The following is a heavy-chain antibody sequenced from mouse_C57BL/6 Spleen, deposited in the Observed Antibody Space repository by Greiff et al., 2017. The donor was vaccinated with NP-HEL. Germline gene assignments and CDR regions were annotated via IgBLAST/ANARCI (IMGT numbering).Heavy chain of an antibody. CDR3: ARWGRGYFDV. V-gene: IGHV1-52*01. D-gene: IGHD3-3*01. J-gene: IGHJ1*03. CDR1: GYTFTSYW. Sequence: QVQLQQPGAELVRPGSSVKLSCKASGYTFTSYWMHWVKQRPIHGLEWIGNIDPSDSETHYNQKFKDKATLTVDKSSSTAYMQLSSLTSEDSAVYYCARWGRGYFDVWGTGTTVTVSS. CDR2: IDPSDSET.